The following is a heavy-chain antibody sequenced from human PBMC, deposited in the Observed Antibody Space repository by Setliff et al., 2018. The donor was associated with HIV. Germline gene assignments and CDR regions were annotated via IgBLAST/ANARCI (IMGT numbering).Heavy chain of an antibody. D-gene: IGHD3-9*01. CDR1: GYSISSGYY. J-gene: IGHJ4*02. CDR2: MRSSSNYI. Sequence: PSETLSLTCAVSGYSISSGYYWGWVRQAPGKGLEWVSSMRSSSNYIYYADSVKGRFTISRDNAKNSLYLQMNSLRAEDTAVYYCAKDSRLIYYDILTGYQDYWGQGTLVTVSS. V-gene: IGHV3-21*01. CDR3: AKDSRLIYYDILTGYQDY.